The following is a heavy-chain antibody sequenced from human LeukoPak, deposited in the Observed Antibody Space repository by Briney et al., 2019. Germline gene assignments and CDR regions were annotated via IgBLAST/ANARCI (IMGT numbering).Heavy chain of an antibody. CDR3: AKDHGGSSYSFDY. Sequence: GGSLRLSCAASGFTFSTYAMNWVRQAPGKGLEWVSTFSGGVDTTYYADSVKGRFTISRDNSKKTLYLQMDSLTAEDTAVYYCAKDHGGSSYSFDYWGRGTLVTVSS. CDR1: GFTFSTYA. V-gene: IGHV3-23*01. J-gene: IGHJ4*02. D-gene: IGHD5-18*01. CDR2: FSGGVDTT.